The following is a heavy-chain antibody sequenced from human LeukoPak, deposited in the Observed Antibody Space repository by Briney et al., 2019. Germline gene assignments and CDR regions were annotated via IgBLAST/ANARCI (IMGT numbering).Heavy chain of an antibody. J-gene: IGHJ5*02. CDR1: GFTFSSYG. Sequence: GRSPRLSCAASGFTFSSYGMHWVRQAPGKGLEWVAVISYDGSNKYYADSVKGRFTISRDNSKNTLYLQMNSLRAEDTAVYYCARAGSGRSPDWFDPWGQGTLVTVSS. V-gene: IGHV3-30*03. D-gene: IGHD1-26*01. CDR3: ARAGSGRSPDWFDP. CDR2: ISYDGSNK.